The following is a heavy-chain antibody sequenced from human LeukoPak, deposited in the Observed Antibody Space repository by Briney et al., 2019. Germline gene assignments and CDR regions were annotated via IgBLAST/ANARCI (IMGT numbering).Heavy chain of an antibody. CDR1: GFTFSNYA. Sequence: GGSLRLCCAASGFTFSNYAMSWVRQTPGKGLEWVSAITGSTGNTYHADSVRGRFTISRDNSKSTLYLQMSNLRAEDTAIYSCAKSPLATCTGVKCYPLDHWGQGAPVTVSS. CDR2: ITGSTGNT. CDR3: AKSPLATCTGVKCYPLDH. D-gene: IGHD2-8*02. J-gene: IGHJ4*02. V-gene: IGHV3-23*01.